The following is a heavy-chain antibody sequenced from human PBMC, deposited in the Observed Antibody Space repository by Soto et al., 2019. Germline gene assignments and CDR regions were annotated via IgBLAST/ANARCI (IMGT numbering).Heavy chain of an antibody. CDR3: ARDGYDGSGSPYPAY. V-gene: IGHV4-59*13. J-gene: IGHJ4*02. Sequence: PSETLSLISWVSGGSMCAYVGSWSRLSPGKGLEWIGYIYYLGSTDYNPSLKSRVTISVDTSKRQFSLRLTSVTAADTAVYYCARDGYDGSGSPYPAYWGPGTQVTVSS. D-gene: IGHD3-10*01. CDR2: IYYLGST. CDR1: GGSMCAYV.